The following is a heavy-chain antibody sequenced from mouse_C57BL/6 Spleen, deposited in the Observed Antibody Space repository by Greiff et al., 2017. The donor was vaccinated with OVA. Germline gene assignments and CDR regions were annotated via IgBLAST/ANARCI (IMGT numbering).Heavy chain of an antibody. V-gene: IGHV5-9-1*02. J-gene: IGHJ1*03. Sequence: EVQRVESGEGLVKPGGSLKLSCAASGFTFSSYAMSWVRQTPEKRLEWVAYISSGGEYIYYADTVKGRFTISRDNARNTLYLQMSSLKSEDTAMYYCTRVGYYGSSYGYFDVWGTGTTVTVSS. CDR1: GFTFSSYA. CDR2: ISSGGEYI. D-gene: IGHD1-1*01. CDR3: TRVGYYGSSYGYFDV.